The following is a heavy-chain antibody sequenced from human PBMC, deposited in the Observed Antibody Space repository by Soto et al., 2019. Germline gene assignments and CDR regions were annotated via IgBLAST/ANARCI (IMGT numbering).Heavy chain of an antibody. CDR3: GRGPPVWFGESHYGMDV. CDR1: GFTFSSYG. V-gene: IGHV3-33*01. J-gene: IGHJ6*02. Sequence: QVQLVESGGGVVQPGRSLRLSCAASGFTFSSYGMHWVRQAPGKGLEWVAVIWYDGSEKNYADSVKGRFTISRDNSKNTLYLQMNTLRAEDTAVYYCGRGPPVWFGESHYGMDVWGQGTTVTVSS. D-gene: IGHD3-10*01. CDR2: IWYDGSEK.